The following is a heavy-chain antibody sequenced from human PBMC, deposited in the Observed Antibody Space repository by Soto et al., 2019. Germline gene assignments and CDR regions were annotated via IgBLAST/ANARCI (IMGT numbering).Heavy chain of an antibody. V-gene: IGHV1-69*02. CDR3: ARHTVTTYYFDY. CDR2: IIPILGIA. CDR1: GGTFSGYT. Sequence: QVQLVQSGAEVKKPGSSVKDSCKASGGTFSGYTISWVRQAPGQGLEWMGRIIPILGIANYAQKFQGRVTITADKSTSTAYMELSSLRSEDTAVYYCARHTVTTYYFDYWGQGTLVTVSS. J-gene: IGHJ4*02. D-gene: IGHD4-17*01.